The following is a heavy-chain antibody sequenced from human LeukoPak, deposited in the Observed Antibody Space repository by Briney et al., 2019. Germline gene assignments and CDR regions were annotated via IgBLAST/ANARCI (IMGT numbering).Heavy chain of an antibody. CDR3: ATGGNFYYSH. Sequence: GGSLRLSCAASGFTFSSYAMSWARQAPGKGLEWVSVISDSGGKTYYVDSVKGRFTISRDNSKNTLSLQMNSLRAEDTAVYSCATGGNFYYSHWGQGTLVTVSS. CDR1: GFTFSSYA. V-gene: IGHV3-23*01. CDR2: ISDSGGKT. D-gene: IGHD4-11*01. J-gene: IGHJ1*01.